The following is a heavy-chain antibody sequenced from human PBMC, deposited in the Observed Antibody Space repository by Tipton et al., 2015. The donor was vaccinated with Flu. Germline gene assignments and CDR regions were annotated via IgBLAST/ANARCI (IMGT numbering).Heavy chain of an antibody. Sequence: TLSLTCTVSGVSISSYYWSWVRQSPGKGLEWIGYIDKSGNTNYNPSLKSRATIVLDTSKNQFSLKLTSVTAADTAVYYCTRDSMVRGTIGPWGQGTLVTVSS. CDR2: IDKSGNT. V-gene: IGHV4-59*01. CDR3: TRDSMVRGTIGP. J-gene: IGHJ5*02. CDR1: GVSISSYY. D-gene: IGHD3-10*01.